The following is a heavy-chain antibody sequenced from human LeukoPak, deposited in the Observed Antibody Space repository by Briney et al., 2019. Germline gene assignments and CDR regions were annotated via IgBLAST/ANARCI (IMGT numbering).Heavy chain of an antibody. CDR2: INHSGST. CDR1: GGSFSGYY. J-gene: IGHJ4*02. Sequence: NPSETLSLTCAVYGGSFSGYYWSWIRQPPGKGLEWIGEINHSGSTNYNPSLKSRVTISVDTSKNQFSLKLSSVTAADTAVYYCARGLFCSSTSCYSDLPFDYWGQGTLVTVS. D-gene: IGHD2-2*01. CDR3: ARGLFCSSTSCYSDLPFDY. V-gene: IGHV4-34*01.